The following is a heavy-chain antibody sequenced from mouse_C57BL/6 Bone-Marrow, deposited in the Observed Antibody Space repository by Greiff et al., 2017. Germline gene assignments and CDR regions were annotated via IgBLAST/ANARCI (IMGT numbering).Heavy chain of an antibody. V-gene: IGHV1-69*01. J-gene: IGHJ2*01. Sequence: QVQLQQPGAELVMPGASVKLSCKASGYTFTSYWMHWVKQRPGQGLEWIGEIDPSDSYTNYNQKFKGKSTLTVDKSSSTAYMPLSSLTSEDSAVYYCARGLFDYWGQGTTLTVSS. CDR2: IDPSDSYT. CDR3: ARGLFDY. CDR1: GYTFTSYW.